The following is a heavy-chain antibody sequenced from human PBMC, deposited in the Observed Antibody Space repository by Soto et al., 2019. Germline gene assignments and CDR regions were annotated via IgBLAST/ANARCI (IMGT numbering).Heavy chain of an antibody. CDR1: GYSFTSYW. CDR3: AGQGYCSGGSCYHGAVDI. J-gene: IGHJ3*02. CDR2: IYPGDSDT. D-gene: IGHD2-15*01. Sequence: GESLKISCKGSGYSFTSYWIAWVRQMPGKGLEWMGIIYPGDSDTRYSPSFQGQVTISADKSISTAYLQWSSLKASDTAMYYCAGQGYCSGGSCYHGAVDIWGQGTMVTVSS. V-gene: IGHV5-51*01.